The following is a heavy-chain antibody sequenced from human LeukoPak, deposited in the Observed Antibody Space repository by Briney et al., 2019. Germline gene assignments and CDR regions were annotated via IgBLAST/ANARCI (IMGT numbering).Heavy chain of an antibody. Sequence: GGSLRLSCAASRFTFSTYWMHWVRQAPGKGLVWVSRIKSDGSTNYADSVKGRFTISRDNANNTLSLQMNSLRPEDTGVYYCARAPSEIGGYYPEYFRHWGQGTLVTVSS. CDR1: RFTFSTYW. J-gene: IGHJ1*01. D-gene: IGHD3-22*01. CDR2: IKSDGST. CDR3: ARAPSEIGGYYPEYFRH. V-gene: IGHV3-74*01.